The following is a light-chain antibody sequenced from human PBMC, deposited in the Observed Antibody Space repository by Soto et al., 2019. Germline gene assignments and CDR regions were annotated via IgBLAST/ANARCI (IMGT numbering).Light chain of an antibody. J-gene: IGLJ2*01. V-gene: IGLV4-60*02. CDR3: ETWDSDTHV. CDR1: SGRSSYI. Sequence: QLVLTQSSSASASLGCSVKLTCTLSSGRSSYIIAWHQQQPGKAPRYLMKLAGSGGYNEGSGVPDRFSGSISGADRYLTIAILQFEDEADYYCETWDSDTHVFGGGTKLTVL. CDR2: LAGSGGY.